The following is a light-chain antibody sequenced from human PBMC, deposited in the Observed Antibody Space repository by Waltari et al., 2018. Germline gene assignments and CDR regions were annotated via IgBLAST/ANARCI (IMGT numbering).Light chain of an antibody. CDR1: PGISSY. V-gene: IGKV1-9*01. CDR2: TTS. Sequence: DIQLTQSPSFLSASVGDRVPITCRASPGISSYLAWYQQKPGKAPNLLIYTTSTLQSGVPSRFSGSGSGTEFTLTISSLQAEDLATYYCQQLYSYPLTFGGGTKVEIK. J-gene: IGKJ4*01. CDR3: QQLYSYPLT.